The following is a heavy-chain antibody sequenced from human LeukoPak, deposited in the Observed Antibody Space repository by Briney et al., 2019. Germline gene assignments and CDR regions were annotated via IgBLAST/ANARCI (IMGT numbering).Heavy chain of an antibody. V-gene: IGHV3-23*01. Sequence: GGSLRLSCAASGFTFSSYAMSWVRQAPGKAPEWVSGISGSGGSTYSADSVKGRFTISRDNSKNTLFLQMNGLRAEDTAVYYCAKDRSCSGSSCNVGSWGQGTMVTVSS. CDR3: AKDRSCSGSSCNVGS. CDR1: GFTFSSYA. J-gene: IGHJ3*01. D-gene: IGHD2-2*01. CDR2: ISGSGGST.